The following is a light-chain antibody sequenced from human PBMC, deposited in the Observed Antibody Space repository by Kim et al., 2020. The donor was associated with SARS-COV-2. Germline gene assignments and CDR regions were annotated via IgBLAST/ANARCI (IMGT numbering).Light chain of an antibody. CDR1: QSVLYSSNNKNY. CDR3: QQYYTTPWT. CDR2: WAS. Sequence: ATINCKSSQSVLYSSNNKNYLVWYQQKPGQPPKPLIYWASTRESGVPDRFSGSGSGTDFTLTISSLQAEDVAVYYCQQYYTTPWTFGQGTKVDIK. J-gene: IGKJ1*01. V-gene: IGKV4-1*01.